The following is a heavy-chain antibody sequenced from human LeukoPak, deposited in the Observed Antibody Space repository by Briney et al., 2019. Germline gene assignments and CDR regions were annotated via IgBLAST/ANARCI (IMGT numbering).Heavy chain of an antibody. V-gene: IGHV3-48*03. CDR2: ISRSGSTI. Sequence: GSLRLSCAASGFTFSSYEMNWVRQAPGKGLQWVSYISRSGSTIYYADSVKGRFTISRDNAKNSLYLQMNSLRAEDTAVYSCAREEQWLGSPLHYWGQGTLVTVSS. CDR3: AREEQWLGSPLHY. D-gene: IGHD6-19*01. CDR1: GFTFSSYE. J-gene: IGHJ4*02.